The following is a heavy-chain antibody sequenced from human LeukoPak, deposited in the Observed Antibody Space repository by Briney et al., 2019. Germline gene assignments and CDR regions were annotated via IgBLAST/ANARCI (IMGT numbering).Heavy chain of an antibody. D-gene: IGHD6-19*01. J-gene: IGHJ4*02. Sequence: RGSLRLSCAASGFTFSSYGMHWVRQAPGKGLEWVAVISYDGSNKYYADSVKGRFTISRDNSKNTLYLQMNSLRAEDTAVYYCAKDDLAVAGNFDYWGQGTLVTVSS. CDR3: AKDDLAVAGNFDY. V-gene: IGHV3-30*18. CDR1: GFTFSSYG. CDR2: ISYDGSNK.